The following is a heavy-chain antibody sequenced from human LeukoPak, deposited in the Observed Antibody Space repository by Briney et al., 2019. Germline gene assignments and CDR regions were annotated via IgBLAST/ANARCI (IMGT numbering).Heavy chain of an antibody. Sequence: SETLSLTCTVSGYSISSGYYWGWIRQPPGKGLEWIGRIYTSGGTNYNPSLKSRVTMSVDTSKNQFSLKLSSVTAADTAVYYCARFDATYAFDIWGQGTMVTVSS. D-gene: IGHD3-9*01. J-gene: IGHJ3*02. CDR2: IYTSGGT. V-gene: IGHV4-38-2*02. CDR1: GYSISSGYY. CDR3: ARFDATYAFDI.